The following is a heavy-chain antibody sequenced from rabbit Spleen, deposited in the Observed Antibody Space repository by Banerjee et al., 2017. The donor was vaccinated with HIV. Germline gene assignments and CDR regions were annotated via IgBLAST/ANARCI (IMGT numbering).Heavy chain of an antibody. D-gene: IGHD8-1*01. J-gene: IGHJ6*01. CDR3: ARDSASSFSSYGMDL. CDR2: IDAGSSGFT. CDR1: GFSFSSGYD. Sequence: QQLVESGGGLVKPGASLTLTCTASGFSFSSGYDMCWVRQAPGKGLEWIACIDAGSSGFTYFATWAKGRFTCSKTSSTTVTLQMTSLTAADTATYFCARDSASSFSSYGMDLWGPGTLVTVS. V-gene: IGHV1S40*01.